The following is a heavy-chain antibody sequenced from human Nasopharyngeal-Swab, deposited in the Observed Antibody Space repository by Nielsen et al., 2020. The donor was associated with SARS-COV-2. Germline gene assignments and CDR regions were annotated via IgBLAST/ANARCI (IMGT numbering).Heavy chain of an antibody. J-gene: IGHJ4*02. Sequence: ASVKVSCKASGYTFTSYAMHWVRQAPGQRLEWMGWINVGNGNTKYSQKFQGRVTITRDTSASTAYMELSSLRSEDTAVYYCARINDFWSGYFYYWGQGTLVTVSS. CDR3: ARINDFWSGYFYY. CDR2: INVGNGNT. V-gene: IGHV1-3*01. CDR1: GYTFTSYA. D-gene: IGHD3-3*01.